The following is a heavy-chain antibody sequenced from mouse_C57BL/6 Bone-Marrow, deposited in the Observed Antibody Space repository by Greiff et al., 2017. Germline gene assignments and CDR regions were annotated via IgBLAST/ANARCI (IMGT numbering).Heavy chain of an antibody. CDR2: IDPEDGET. Sequence: VQLQQSGAELVKPGASVKLSCTASGFNIKDYYMHWVKQRTEQGLEWIGRIDPEDGETKYAPKFQGKATITADPSSNTAYLQLSSLTSEDTAVYYCASEPITTVVYFDYWGQGTTLTVSS. CDR3: ASEPITTVVYFDY. CDR1: GFNIKDYY. V-gene: IGHV14-2*01. D-gene: IGHD1-1*01. J-gene: IGHJ2*01.